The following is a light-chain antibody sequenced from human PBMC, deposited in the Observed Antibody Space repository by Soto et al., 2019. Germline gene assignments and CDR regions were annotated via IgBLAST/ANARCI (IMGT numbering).Light chain of an antibody. J-gene: IGKJ3*01. V-gene: IGKV1-39*01. Sequence: DIQMPQSPSSLSASVGDRVPITCRASQSISSYLSWYQQKPGKAPKVLIFAASTLQGGVPSRFSGSGSGTDFTLTISRLQPEDFATYYCQQSYGTPRTFGPGTTVGI. CDR1: QSISSY. CDR2: AAS. CDR3: QQSYGTPRT.